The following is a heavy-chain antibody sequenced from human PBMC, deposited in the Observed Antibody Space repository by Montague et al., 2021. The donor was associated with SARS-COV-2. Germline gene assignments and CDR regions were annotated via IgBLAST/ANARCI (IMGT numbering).Heavy chain of an antibody. D-gene: IGHD3-9*01. Sequence: SETLSLTCAVYGGSFTNHYWTWVRQPPGNGLEWVGEGNQSGRTTXYNSSHRSRVIISVNRSNNQVSLTLESVTAANTAVYYCARVPLHFDGFDYWGQGSLVTVSS. J-gene: IGHJ4*02. CDR1: GGSFTNHY. CDR2: GNQSGRTT. CDR3: ARVPLHFDGFDY. V-gene: IGHV4-34*01.